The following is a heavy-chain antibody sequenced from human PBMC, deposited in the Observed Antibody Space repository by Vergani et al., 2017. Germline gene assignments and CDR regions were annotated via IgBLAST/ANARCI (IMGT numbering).Heavy chain of an antibody. CDR1: GGTFSRYD. Sequence: QVQLVQSGAEVKKPGSSVKLSCKASGGTFSRYDISWVRQAPGQGLEWMGGISPIFGTANYAQKFQGRVTMTADESTSTAYMEMSSLRSEDTAVYYCARDPYPRSLASPAVGYWGQGTLVTVSS. CDR2: ISPIFGTA. CDR3: ARDPYPRSLASPAVGY. J-gene: IGHJ4*02. D-gene: IGHD1-26*01. V-gene: IGHV1-69*01.